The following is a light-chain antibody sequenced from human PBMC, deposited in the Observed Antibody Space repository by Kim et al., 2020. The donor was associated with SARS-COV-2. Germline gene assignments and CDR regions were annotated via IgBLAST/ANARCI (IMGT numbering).Light chain of an antibody. Sequence: SSELTQDPAVSVALGQTVRITCQGDSLRSYYASWYQQKPRQAPVLVIYGKINRPSGIPDRFSGSSSGNTASLTITGAQAEDEADYYCNSRDSSGNHLVFGGGTQLTVL. CDR1: SLRSYY. J-gene: IGLJ2*01. CDR2: GKI. V-gene: IGLV3-19*01. CDR3: NSRDSSGNHLV.